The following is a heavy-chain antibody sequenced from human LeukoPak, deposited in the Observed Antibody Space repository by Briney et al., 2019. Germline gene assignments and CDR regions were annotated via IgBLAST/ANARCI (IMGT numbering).Heavy chain of an antibody. CDR3: ARDRGKWDYYDSRSYHFDTLGY. Sequence: PGGSLRLSCAASGFTFSSYEMNWVRQAPGKGLEWVANIKEDGSEKYFVDSVKGRFTISRDNAKNSLYLQMNSLRAEDTAVYYCARDRGKWDYYDSRSYHFDTLGYWGQGTLVTVSS. CDR2: IKEDGSEK. CDR1: GFTFSSYE. J-gene: IGHJ4*02. V-gene: IGHV3-7*01. D-gene: IGHD3-22*01.